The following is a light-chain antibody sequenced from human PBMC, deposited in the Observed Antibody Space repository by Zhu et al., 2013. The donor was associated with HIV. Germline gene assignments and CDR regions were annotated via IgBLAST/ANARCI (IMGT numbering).Light chain of an antibody. J-gene: IGKJ4*01. CDR3: QYYGTSPPVT. CDR1: ESVSSGH. Sequence: DILLTQSPGTLSLSPGERATLSCRASESVSSGHLTWYQQKPGQAPRLLFYGPSSRATGIPDRFSASGSGTDFTLTITRLEPEDFAMYYCQYYGTSPPVTFVGG. CDR2: GPS. V-gene: IGKV3-20*01.